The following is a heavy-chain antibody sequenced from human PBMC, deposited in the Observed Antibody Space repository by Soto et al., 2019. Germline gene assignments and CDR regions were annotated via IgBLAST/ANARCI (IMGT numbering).Heavy chain of an antibody. J-gene: IGHJ4*02. CDR3: ARRSSGWYFDY. CDR2: ISGSGGST. V-gene: IGHV3-23*01. D-gene: IGHD6-19*01. CDR1: GFTFSSYA. Sequence: GGSLRLSCAASGFTFSSYAMSWFRQAPGKGLEWVSAISGSGGSTYYADSVKGRFTISRDNSKNTLYLQMNSLRAEDTAVYYCARRSSGWYFDYWGQGTLVTVSS.